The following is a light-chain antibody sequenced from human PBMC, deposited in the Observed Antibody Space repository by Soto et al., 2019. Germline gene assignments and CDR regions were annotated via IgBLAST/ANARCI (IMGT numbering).Light chain of an antibody. CDR1: QSVRSH. V-gene: IGKV1-39*01. CDR3: QQSFRTPRT. CDR2: GAS. J-gene: IGKJ1*01. Sequence: IRMTQSPSSLSASTGDRVTITCRASQSVRSHLNWFQQKPGKAPDLLIYGASTLQFGVPSRFSGSGSGTDFILTISNLQPEDFAIYYCQQSFRTPRTFGQGTKVDIK.